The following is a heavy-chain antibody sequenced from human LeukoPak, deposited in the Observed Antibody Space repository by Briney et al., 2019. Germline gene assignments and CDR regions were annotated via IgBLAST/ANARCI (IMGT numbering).Heavy chain of an antibody. Sequence: PSETLSLTCTVSGGSISSYYWSWIRQPAGEGLEWIGRIYHSGSTNYNPSLKSRVTMSVDTSKNQFSLKMTSVTAADTAVYYCARDSYCSTTSCYDALEIWGQGTMVTVSS. CDR1: GGSISSYY. V-gene: IGHV4-4*07. CDR3: ARDSYCSTTSCYDALEI. CDR2: IYHSGST. J-gene: IGHJ3*02. D-gene: IGHD2-2*01.